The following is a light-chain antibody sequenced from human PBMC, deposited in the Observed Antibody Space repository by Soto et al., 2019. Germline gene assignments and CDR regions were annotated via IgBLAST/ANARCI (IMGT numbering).Light chain of an antibody. CDR3: TSYTTRSTWV. V-gene: IGLV2-14*01. J-gene: IGLJ3*02. CDR2: EVS. Sequence: QSALTQPASVSGSPGQSITLSCTGTSSDVGVYNYVSWYQHHPGKAPKVVIFEVSHRPSGVSNRFSGSKSGNTASLTISGLQADDEADYYCTSYTTRSTWVFGGGTKLTVL. CDR1: SSDVGVYNY.